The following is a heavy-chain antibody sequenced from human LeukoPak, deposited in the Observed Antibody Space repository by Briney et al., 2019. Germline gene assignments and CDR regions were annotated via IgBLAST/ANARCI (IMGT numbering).Heavy chain of an antibody. V-gene: IGHV4-59*12. CDR3: ARVLLSSLGAFDI. CDR2: IYYSGST. J-gene: IGHJ3*02. CDR1: GGSISSYY. D-gene: IGHD3-16*01. Sequence: PSETLSLTCTVSGGSISSYYWSWIRQPPGKGLEWIGYIYYSGSTNYNPSLKSRVTISVDKSKNQFSLKLSSVTAADTAVYYCARVLLSSLGAFDIWGQGTMVTVSS.